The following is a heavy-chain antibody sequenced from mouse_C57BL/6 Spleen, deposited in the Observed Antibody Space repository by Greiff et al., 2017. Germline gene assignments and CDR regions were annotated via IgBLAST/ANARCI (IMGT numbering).Heavy chain of an antibody. Sequence: VKLQQPGAELVKPGASVKMSCKASGYTFTSYWITWVKQRPGQGLEWIGDIYPGSGSTNYNEKFKSKATLTVDTSSSTAYMQLSSLTSEDSAVYYCAITTVVADWYFDVWGTGTTVTVSS. J-gene: IGHJ1*03. D-gene: IGHD1-1*01. CDR2: IYPGSGST. V-gene: IGHV1-55*01. CDR3: AITTVVADWYFDV. CDR1: GYTFTSYW.